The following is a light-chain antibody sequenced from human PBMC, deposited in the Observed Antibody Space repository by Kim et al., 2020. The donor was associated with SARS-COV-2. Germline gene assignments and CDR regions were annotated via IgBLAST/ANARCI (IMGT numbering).Light chain of an antibody. J-gene: IGKJ4*01. CDR1: QSINAY. Sequence: DIQMTQSPSSLAASVGDRVTITCRASQSINAYLNWYQQKPGKAPKLLIYAASTLQSGVPSRFSGSGSGTDFTLTINSLQTEDFATYYCQQSHTARLLTFGGGTKVDIK. CDR2: AAS. V-gene: IGKV1-39*01. CDR3: QQSHTARLLT.